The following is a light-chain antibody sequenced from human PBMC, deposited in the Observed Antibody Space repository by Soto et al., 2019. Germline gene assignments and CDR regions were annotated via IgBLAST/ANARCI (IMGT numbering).Light chain of an antibody. V-gene: IGLV2-14*01. CDR2: DVS. J-gene: IGLJ2*01. Sequence: QSALTQPASVSGSPGQSITISCTGTSSDVGGYNYVSWYQQHPGKAPKLMIYDVSNRPSVVSNRFSGSKSGNTASLTISGLQAEDEADYYCSSYTRSSTLEVFGGGTKLTVL. CDR3: SSYTRSSTLEV. CDR1: SSDVGGYNY.